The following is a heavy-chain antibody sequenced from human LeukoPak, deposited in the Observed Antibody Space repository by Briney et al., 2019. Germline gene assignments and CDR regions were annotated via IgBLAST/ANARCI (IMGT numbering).Heavy chain of an antibody. D-gene: IGHD2-2*01. CDR1: GGTFSRYA. CDR3: ARYLPAVDAFDI. J-gene: IGHJ3*02. Sequence: SSVKVSCKASGGTFSRYAISWVRQAPGQGLAWMGRIIPILGTANYAQKFQGRVTITTDESTSTAYMELSSLRSEDTAVYYCARYLPAVDAFDIWGQGTMVTVSS. CDR2: IIPILGTA. V-gene: IGHV1-69*11.